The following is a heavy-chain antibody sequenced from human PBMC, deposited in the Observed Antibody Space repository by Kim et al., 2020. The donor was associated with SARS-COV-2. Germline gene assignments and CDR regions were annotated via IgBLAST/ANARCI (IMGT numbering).Heavy chain of an antibody. CDR3: ASTTSYYNTSD. J-gene: IGHJ4*02. V-gene: IGHV4-39*01. D-gene: IGHD3-22*01. Sequence: TNYNPSLKRRVTISVDTSKEQFSLKLSSVTAADTAVYYCASTTSYYNTSDWGQGTLVTVSS. CDR2: T.